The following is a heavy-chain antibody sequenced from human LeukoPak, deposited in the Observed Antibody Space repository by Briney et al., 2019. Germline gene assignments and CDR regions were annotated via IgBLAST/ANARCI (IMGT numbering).Heavy chain of an antibody. CDR1: GFTFSTYW. V-gene: IGHV3-74*01. J-gene: IGHJ1*01. Sequence: PGGSLRLSCAASGFTFSTYWMHWVRQAPGKGLVWVSRIKSDGGTNYADSVKGRFTISRDNSKKTVYLQMNSLRPEDTAVYYCPRAPSEIGGYYPEYFRHWGQGTLVTVSS. CDR2: IKSDGGT. CDR3: PRAPSEIGGYYPEYFRH. D-gene: IGHD3-22*01.